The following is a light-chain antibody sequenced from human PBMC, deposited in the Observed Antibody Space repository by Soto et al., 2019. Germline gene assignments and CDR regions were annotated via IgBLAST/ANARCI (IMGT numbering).Light chain of an antibody. CDR2: SAS. J-gene: IGKJ1*01. CDR1: QAISTW. Sequence: DIQMTQSPSSVSASVGDRVTITCRASQAISTWLALYQQNPGKAPKLLIYSASNLESGVPSRFSGSGSGTDFTIPISSLQTEDFATYYCQQANSFPRTFGQGTKVEIK. V-gene: IGKV1D-12*01. CDR3: QQANSFPRT.